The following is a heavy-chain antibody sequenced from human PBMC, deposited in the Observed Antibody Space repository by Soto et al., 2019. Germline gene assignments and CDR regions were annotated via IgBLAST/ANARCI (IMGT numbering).Heavy chain of an antibody. CDR2: IYYSGST. V-gene: IGHV4-31*03. Sequence: PSETLSLTCTVSGGSLSSGAYYWSWIRQHPGKGLEWIGYIYYSGSTYYNPSLESRVTLSVDTSKNHFSLKLSSVTAADTAVYYCARSHYYDSSDFDYWGQGTLVTVSS. D-gene: IGHD3-22*01. CDR1: GGSLSSGAYY. CDR3: ARSHYYDSSDFDY. J-gene: IGHJ4*02.